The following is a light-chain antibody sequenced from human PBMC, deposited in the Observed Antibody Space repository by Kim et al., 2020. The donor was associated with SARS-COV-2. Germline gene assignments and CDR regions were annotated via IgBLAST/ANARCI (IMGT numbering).Light chain of an antibody. CDR1: NIGGKN. J-gene: IGLJ3*02. CDR3: QGGDSSIAV. CDR2: GVS. V-gene: IGLV3-9*01. Sequence: SYELTQPLSVSVALGQTARITCGGNNIGGKNVHCSQQKPGQAPVLVISGVSNRPSGIPDRFSGSNPGNPATLTTSGAQAGEEADYYCQGGDSSIAVFGGG.